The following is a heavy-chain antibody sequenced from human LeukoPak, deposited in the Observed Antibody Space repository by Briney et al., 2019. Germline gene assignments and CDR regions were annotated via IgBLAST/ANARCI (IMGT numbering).Heavy chain of an antibody. D-gene: IGHD6-19*01. CDR1: GFSFSSYA. CDR3: AKMVGSSGWYPFDY. Sequence: GGSLRLSCAASGFSFSSYAMSWVRQAPGRGLEWVSVISATGGTTYYADSVKGRFTISRDNSKNTLYLQMNSLRAEDTAVYYCAKMVGSSGWYPFDYWSQGTLVTVSS. V-gene: IGHV3-23*01. CDR2: ISATGGTT. J-gene: IGHJ4*02.